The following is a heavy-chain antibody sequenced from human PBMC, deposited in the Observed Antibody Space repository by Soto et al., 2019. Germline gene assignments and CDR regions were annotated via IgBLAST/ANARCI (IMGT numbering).Heavy chain of an antibody. CDR1: GGSLSGYY. CDR2: IHHSGSI. D-gene: IGHD1-1*01. J-gene: IGHJ4*02. CDR3: SRGGDAYKAGNY. Sequence: SETLSLTCAVYGGSLSGYYWTWIRRPPGKGLEWIGEIHHSGSINYNSSLKSRVTISADTSKNQFFLKLSSVTTADTAVYYCSRGGDAYKAGNYWGQGTLVTVSS. V-gene: IGHV4-34*01.